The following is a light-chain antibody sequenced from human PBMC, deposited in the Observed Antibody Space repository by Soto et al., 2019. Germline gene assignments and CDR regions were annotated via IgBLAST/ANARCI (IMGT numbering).Light chain of an antibody. J-gene: IGKJ3*01. CDR3: YQYGSTPFT. V-gene: IGKV3-20*01. CDR2: GAS. CDR1: QSVSTNY. Sequence: IVLTQSPGTLSLSPGARATLSCRASQSVSTNYLAWYQQKLGQAPRLLIYGASSRATGIPDRFSGNGSGTDFTLTISRLEPEDFAVYYCYQYGSTPFTFGPGTKVDIK.